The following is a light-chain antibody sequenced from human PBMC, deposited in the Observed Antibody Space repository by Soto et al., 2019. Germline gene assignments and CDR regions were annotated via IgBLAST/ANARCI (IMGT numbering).Light chain of an antibody. CDR3: QQYGSSPPAIT. Sequence: EIVLTQSPGTLSLSPGERATLSCRASQSVSSSYLAWYQQKPGQAPRLLIYGASSRATGIPDRFSGSGSGTDFTLTISRLEPEDFAGYYCQQYGSSPPAITFGQGTGLEI. V-gene: IGKV3-20*01. J-gene: IGKJ5*01. CDR2: GAS. CDR1: QSVSSSY.